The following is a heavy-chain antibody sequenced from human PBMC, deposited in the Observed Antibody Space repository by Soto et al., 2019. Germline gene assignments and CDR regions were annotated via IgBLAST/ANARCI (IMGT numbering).Heavy chain of an antibody. D-gene: IGHD7-27*01. CDR2: FKSRGDGGTT. Sequence: EVQLVESGGGLVNPGGSLRLSCAASGFTFSNAWMNWVRQAPGQGLEWVARFKSRGDGGTTDYAAPVKGRFTISRDDSENTLCLQMDSLKIEDTAVYFCTSDLPGVTTNSGFDYWGQGILVTVSS. V-gene: IGHV3-15*07. J-gene: IGHJ4*02. CDR3: TSDLPGVTTNSGFDY. CDR1: GFTFSNAW.